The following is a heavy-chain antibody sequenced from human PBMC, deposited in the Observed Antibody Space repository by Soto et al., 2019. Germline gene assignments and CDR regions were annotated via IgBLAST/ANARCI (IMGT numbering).Heavy chain of an antibody. CDR1: GGSFSGYY. CDR2: INHSGST. Sequence: TSETQCLTCAVYGGSFSGYYWSWIRPHPGKGLERIGEINHSGSTNYNPSLKSRVTISVDTSKNQFSLKLSSVTAADTAVYYCARVFRGPRVDGVVNYYYGMDVWGQGTTVTVSS. D-gene: IGHD3-3*01. J-gene: IGHJ6*02. V-gene: IGHV4-34*01. CDR3: ARVFRGPRVDGVVNYYYGMDV.